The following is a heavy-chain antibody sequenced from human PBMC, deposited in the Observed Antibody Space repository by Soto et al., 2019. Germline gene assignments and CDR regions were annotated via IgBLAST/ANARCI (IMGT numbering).Heavy chain of an antibody. J-gene: IGHJ6*02. CDR3: ARDIDNRDYYYGLDV. CDR1: GFVFKNYE. Sequence: PGGSLRLSCVASGFVFKNYEMNWVRRAPGKGLEWISYISNSGNTIYVADSMRGRFTISRDNAKNSLFLQMNSLRADDTAVYYCARDIDNRDYYYGLDVWGQGTTVTVSS. CDR2: ISNSGNTI. V-gene: IGHV3-48*03. D-gene: IGHD1-20*01.